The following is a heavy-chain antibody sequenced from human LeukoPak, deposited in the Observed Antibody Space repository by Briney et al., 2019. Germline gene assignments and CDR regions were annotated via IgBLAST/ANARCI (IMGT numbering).Heavy chain of an antibody. V-gene: IGHV3-48*03. CDR1: GFTFSSYE. CDR2: ISSSGSTI. J-gene: IGHJ6*03. CDR3: ARKGPPLTMVRGSMDV. D-gene: IGHD3-10*01. Sequence: GGSLRLSCAASGFTFSSYEMNWVRQAPGKGLEWVSYISSSGSTIYYADSVKGRFTISRDNAKNSLYLQMNSLRAEDTAVYYCARKGPPLTMVRGSMDVWGKGTTVTVSS.